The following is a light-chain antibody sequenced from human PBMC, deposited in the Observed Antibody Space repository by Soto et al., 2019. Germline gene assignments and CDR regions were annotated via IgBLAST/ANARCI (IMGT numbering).Light chain of an antibody. CDR3: CSHAGSNSYYL. CDR2: EVT. V-gene: IGLV2-8*01. J-gene: IGLJ1*01. CDR1: SSDIGAYNY. Sequence: SALTQPPSASGSPGQSVTISCTGSSSDIGAYNYVSWYQQRPGQVPKLIIYEVTKRPSGVPDRFSGSKSGNTASLTVSGLQADDEAVYYCCSHAGSNSYYLFGPGTKLTVL.